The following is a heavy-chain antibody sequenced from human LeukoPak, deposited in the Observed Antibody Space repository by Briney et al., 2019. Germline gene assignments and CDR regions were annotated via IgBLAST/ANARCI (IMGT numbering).Heavy chain of an antibody. J-gene: IGHJ6*03. CDR1: GFTFSTYW. D-gene: IGHD4-17*01. V-gene: IGHV3-7*01. CDR3: ARASTNDYGDYFYYHMDV. CDR2: IKQDGSEK. Sequence: GGSLRLSCAASGFTFSTYWMSWVRQAPGKGLEWVASIKQDGSEKYYVDSVKGRFTVSRDSAKNLLFLQMNSLRAADTAVYYCARASTNDYGDYFYYHMDVWGKGTTVTVSS.